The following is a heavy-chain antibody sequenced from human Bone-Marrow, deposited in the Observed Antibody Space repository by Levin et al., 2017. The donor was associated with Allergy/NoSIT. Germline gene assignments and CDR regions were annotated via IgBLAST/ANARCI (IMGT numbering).Heavy chain of an antibody. J-gene: IGHJ3*02. V-gene: IGHV3-30*18. CDR3: ANPGALDAFDI. CDR1: GFTFSSYG. Sequence: PGGSLRLSCAASGFTFSSYGMHWVRQAPGKGLEWVAVISYDGSNKYYADSVKGRFTISRDNSKNTLYLQMNSLRAEDTAVYYCANPGALDAFDIWGQGTMVTVSS. CDR2: ISYDGSNK.